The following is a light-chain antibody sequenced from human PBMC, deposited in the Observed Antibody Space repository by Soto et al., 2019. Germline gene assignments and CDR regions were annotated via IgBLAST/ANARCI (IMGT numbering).Light chain of an antibody. V-gene: IGKV1-39*01. CDR2: AAS. Sequence: DIQMTQSPSSLSASVGDRVTITCRASESISRHLNWYQQKPGKAPKLLIYAASSLQNGVPSRFSGGGSGTDFSLTISNLQPEDFATYYCQQSYSTLSISFGRGTLLEI. J-gene: IGKJ5*01. CDR1: ESISRH. CDR3: QQSYSTLSIS.